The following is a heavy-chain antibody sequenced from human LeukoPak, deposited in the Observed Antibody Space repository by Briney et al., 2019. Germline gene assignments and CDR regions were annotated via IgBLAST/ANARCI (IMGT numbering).Heavy chain of an antibody. CDR3: ARGGNSAAVASSWFDP. Sequence: KPSETLSLTCTVSGGSISSYYWSWIRQPPGKGLEWIGYIYDTGITNYNPSLKSRVTISVDTSKNQFSLKLSSVTAADTAVYYCARGGNSAAVASSWFDPWGQGTLVTVSS. V-gene: IGHV4-59*12. J-gene: IGHJ5*02. CDR1: GGSISSYY. CDR2: IYDTGIT. D-gene: IGHD6-19*01.